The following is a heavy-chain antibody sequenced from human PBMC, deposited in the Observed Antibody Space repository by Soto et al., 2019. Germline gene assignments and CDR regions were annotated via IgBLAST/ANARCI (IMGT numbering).Heavy chain of an antibody. V-gene: IGHV3-23*01. Sequence: PGGSLRLSCAASGFSFDNYGMSWVRQAPGEGLEWVSAIKSDGTSTYYAASVEDRFTISRDNSKNTLYLQLNSLRAEDTAVYYCAQLGLMTFSHKHYFNHWGRGTLVTVSS. D-gene: IGHD3-16*01. J-gene: IGHJ4*02. CDR2: IKSDGTST. CDR3: AQLGLMTFSHKHYFNH. CDR1: GFSFDNYG.